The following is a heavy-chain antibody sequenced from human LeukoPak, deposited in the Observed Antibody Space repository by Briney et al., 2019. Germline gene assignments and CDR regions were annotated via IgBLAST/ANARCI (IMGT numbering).Heavy chain of an antibody. Sequence: GASVKVSCKASGYTFTGFYMHWVRQAPGQGLEWMGRINPNSSGTNYAQKFQGRVTMTRDTSISTAYVELSRLRSADTAVYYCARWGGYSHYYYMDVWGKGTTVTVSS. CDR1: GYTFTGFY. CDR3: ARWGGYSHYYYMDV. D-gene: IGHD5-12*01. V-gene: IGHV1-2*06. CDR2: INPNSSGT. J-gene: IGHJ6*03.